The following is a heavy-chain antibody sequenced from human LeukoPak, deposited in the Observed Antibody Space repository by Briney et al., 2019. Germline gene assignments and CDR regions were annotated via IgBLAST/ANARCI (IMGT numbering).Heavy chain of an antibody. V-gene: IGHV4-59*01. CDR1: GGSINNYY. CDR3: ARDPLTHYFDY. Sequence: SETLSLTCPVSGGSINNYYWSWIRQPPGKGLEWIGYIYSSGNTNYNPSLKSRVTISVDTSKNQFSLKLSSVTAADTAIYYCARDPLTHYFDYWSQGTLVTVSS. J-gene: IGHJ4*02. CDR2: IYSSGNT. D-gene: IGHD1-14*01.